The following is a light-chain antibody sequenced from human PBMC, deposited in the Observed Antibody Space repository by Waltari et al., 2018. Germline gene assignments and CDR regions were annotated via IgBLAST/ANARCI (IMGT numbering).Light chain of an antibody. J-gene: IGLJ2*01. Sequence: QSGLTQPPSVSGAPGQRVTISCTGTRSNIRADSDLHCDQVLPGTAPKLLIFGNNNRPSGVPDRFSGSKSGTSASLAITGLQAEDEADYYCQSYDNSLIASVFGGGTKLTVL. CDR1: RSNIRADSD. CDR3: QSYDNSLIASV. CDR2: GNN. V-gene: IGLV1-40*01.